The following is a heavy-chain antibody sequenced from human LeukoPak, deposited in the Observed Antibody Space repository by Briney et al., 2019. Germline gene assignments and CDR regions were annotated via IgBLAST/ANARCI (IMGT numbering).Heavy chain of an antibody. CDR2: IYYSGNT. J-gene: IGHJ5*02. CDR1: GGSISSSDYY. Sequence: SETLSLTCTVSGGSISSSDYYWGWIRQPPGKGLEWIGSIYYSGNTYYNPSLKSRVTISVDTSKNQFSLRLSSVTAADTAMYYCARGEDRGGYYLGSWFDPWGQGTLVTVSS. CDR3: ARGEDRGGYYLGSWFDP. V-gene: IGHV4-39*07. D-gene: IGHD3-22*01.